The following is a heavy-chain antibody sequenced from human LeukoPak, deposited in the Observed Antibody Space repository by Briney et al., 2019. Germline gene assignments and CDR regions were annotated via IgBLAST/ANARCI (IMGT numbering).Heavy chain of an antibody. CDR2: IYYSGST. V-gene: IGHV4-59*08. Sequence: PSETLSLTCAVYGGSISSYYWSWIRQPPGKGLEWIGYIYYSGSTNYNPSLKSRVTISVDTSKNQFSLKLSSVTAADTAVYYCARLRFLEWLLSYGTAPYGMDVWGQGTTVTVSS. J-gene: IGHJ6*02. CDR3: ARLRFLEWLLSYGTAPYGMDV. CDR1: GGSISSYY. D-gene: IGHD3-3*01.